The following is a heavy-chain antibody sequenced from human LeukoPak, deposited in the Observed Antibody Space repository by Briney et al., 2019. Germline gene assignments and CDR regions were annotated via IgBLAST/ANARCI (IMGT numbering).Heavy chain of an antibody. J-gene: IGHJ4*02. D-gene: IGHD1-26*01. CDR3: ARGVDIVGATNFDY. Sequence: PSETLSLTCTVSGGSISSGSYYWSWIRQPAGKGLEWIGRIYTSGSTNYNPSLKSRVTISEDTSKNQFSLKLSSVTAADTAVYYCARGVDIVGATNFDYWGQGTLVTVSS. V-gene: IGHV4-61*02. CDR2: IYTSGST. CDR1: GGSISSGSYY.